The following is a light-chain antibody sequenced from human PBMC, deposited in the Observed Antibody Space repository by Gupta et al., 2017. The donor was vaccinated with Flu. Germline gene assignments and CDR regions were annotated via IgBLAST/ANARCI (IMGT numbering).Light chain of an antibody. V-gene: IGLV1-51*02. CDR1: SSNIGNNY. Sequence: QSVYTQPPSVSEAPGQKVTISGSGSSSNIGNNYVSWYQQLPGTAPKLLIYENNKRPSGIPDRFSGSKSGTAATLGITGLQTGDEADYYCGTWDSSLSAGVFGGGTKLTVL. CDR2: ENN. J-gene: IGLJ3*02. CDR3: GTWDSSLSAGV.